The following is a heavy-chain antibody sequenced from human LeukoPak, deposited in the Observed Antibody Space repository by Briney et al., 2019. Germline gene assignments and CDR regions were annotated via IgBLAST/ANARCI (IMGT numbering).Heavy chain of an antibody. CDR1: GYAFTDYY. J-gene: IGHJ4*02. Sequence: ASVKVSCKASGYAFTDYYIHWVRQAPGQGLEWVGWINPNSGGTIYAQKFQGRVTMTRDTSISTLYMELSRLRSDDTGVYYCARSTGTTFGFSDYWGPGTLVTVSS. V-gene: IGHV1-2*02. CDR2: INPNSGGT. D-gene: IGHD3-16*01. CDR3: ARSTGTTFGFSDY.